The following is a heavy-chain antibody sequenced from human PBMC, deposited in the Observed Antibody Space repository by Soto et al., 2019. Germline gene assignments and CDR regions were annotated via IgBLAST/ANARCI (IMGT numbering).Heavy chain of an antibody. CDR2: IFSGGTT. CDR1: GFTVSSYY. J-gene: IGHJ4*02. D-gene: IGHD2-2*01. Sequence: EVQLVESGGGLIQPGGSLRLSCAASGFTVSSYYMSWVRQAPGRGLEWVSTIFSGGTTHYADYVKSRFTIYRASSKNTLYLQINSMRAEDTAIYYCARETVPPSYHYYDCWGQGTLVTVSS. CDR3: ARETVPPSYHYYDC. V-gene: IGHV3-53*01.